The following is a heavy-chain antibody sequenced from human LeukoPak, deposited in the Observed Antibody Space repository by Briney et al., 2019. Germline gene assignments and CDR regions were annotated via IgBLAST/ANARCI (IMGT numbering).Heavy chain of an antibody. CDR2: ISNGGGVT. D-gene: IGHD6-19*01. J-gene: IGHJ4*02. CDR1: GVTFSSYA. Sequence: GGSLRLSCAASGVTFSSYAMTWVRQAPEKGLEWVASISNGGGVTYYADAVKGRFTIFRVNSKNTLYLQMNSLRAEDTAVYYCAKERYSSGWSDSFDYWGQETLVTVSS. V-gene: IGHV3-23*01. CDR3: AKERYSSGWSDSFDY.